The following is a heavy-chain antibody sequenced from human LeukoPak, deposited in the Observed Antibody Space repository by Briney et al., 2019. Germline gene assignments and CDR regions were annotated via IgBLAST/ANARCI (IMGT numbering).Heavy chain of an antibody. D-gene: IGHD3-22*01. CDR1: GFTFSSYA. V-gene: IGHV3-23*01. CDR2: ISGSGGST. J-gene: IGHJ4*02. CDR3: AKVMRPEPTYYYDSSGYYYGY. Sequence: GGSLRLSCAASGFTFSSYAMSWVRQAPGKGLEWVSAISGSGGSTYYADSVKGRFTISRDNSKNTLYLQMNSLRAEDTAVYYCAKVMRPEPTYYYDSSGYYYGYWGQGTLVTVSS.